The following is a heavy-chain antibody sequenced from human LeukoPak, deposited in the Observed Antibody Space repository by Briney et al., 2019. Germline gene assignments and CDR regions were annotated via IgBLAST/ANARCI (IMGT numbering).Heavy chain of an antibody. Sequence: SQTLSLTCAISGDSVSRNSAAWNWIRQSPSRGLEWLGRTYYKSRWYNDYAVSVKRRINIKPDTSKNQFSLQLNSVTPDDTALYYCARGQLSFDYWGQGTLVTVSS. V-gene: IGHV6-1*01. D-gene: IGHD6-6*01. CDR2: TYYKSRWYN. CDR1: GDSVSRNSAA. CDR3: ARGQLSFDY. J-gene: IGHJ4*02.